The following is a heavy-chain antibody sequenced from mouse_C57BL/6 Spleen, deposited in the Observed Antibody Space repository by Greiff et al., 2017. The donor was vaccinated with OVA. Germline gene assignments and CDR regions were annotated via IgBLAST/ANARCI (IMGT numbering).Heavy chain of an antibody. CDR1: GYTFTSYG. CDR2: IYPRSGNT. CDR3: AVWLFAY. J-gene: IGHJ3*01. D-gene: IGHD2-10*02. V-gene: IGHV1-81*01. Sequence: QVQLQQSGAELARPGASVKLSCKASGYTFTSYGISWVKQRTGQGLEWIGEIYPRSGNTYYNEKFKGKATLTADKSSSTAYMELRSLTSEDSAVYFCAVWLFAYWGQGTLVTVSA.